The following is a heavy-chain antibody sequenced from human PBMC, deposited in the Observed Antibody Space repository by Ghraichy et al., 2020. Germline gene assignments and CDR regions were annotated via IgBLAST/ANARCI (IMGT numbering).Heavy chain of an antibody. J-gene: IGHJ4*02. D-gene: IGHD1-1*01. CDR2: INVHDGNT. CDR1: GYTFSSYG. CDR3: TRDHVGTNEIFYY. V-gene: IGHV1-18*04. Sequence: ASVKVSCKASGYTFSSYGFSWVRQAPGQGLEWMAWINVHDGNTHYAQKFQGRLTMTTDKSTSTAYMELRSLTSEDTAIYYCTRDHVGTNEIFYYWGQGTLVTVSS.